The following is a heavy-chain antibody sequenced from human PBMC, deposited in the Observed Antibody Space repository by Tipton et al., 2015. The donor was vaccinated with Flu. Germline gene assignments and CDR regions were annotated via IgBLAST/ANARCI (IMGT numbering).Heavy chain of an antibody. V-gene: IGHV4-38-2*01. CDR1: GYSISSCYY. CDR3: ARQLSVGATSRFGY. D-gene: IGHD1-26*01. J-gene: IGHJ4*02. CDR2: IYHSGST. Sequence: TLSLTCAVSGYSISSCYYWGWIRQPPVKGLEWIGSIYHSGSTYSNPSLKSRVTISVDTSKNQFPLKLSSMTAADTTVYYCARQLSVGATSRFGYWGQGTLHTVSS.